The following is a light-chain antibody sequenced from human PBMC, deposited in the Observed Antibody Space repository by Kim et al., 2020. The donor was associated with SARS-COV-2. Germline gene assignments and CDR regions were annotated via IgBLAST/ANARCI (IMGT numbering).Light chain of an antibody. Sequence: LTQPASVSGSPGQSITISCSGTSRDVGGYNLVSWYQQHPGKAPKFIIYEDTKRPSGVSNRFSASKSGNTASLTISGLQAEDEADYYCCSYAGGSTPYVFGTGTRSPS. CDR1: SRDVGGYNL. CDR3: CSYAGGSTPYV. J-gene: IGLJ1*01. CDR2: EDT. V-gene: IGLV2-23*01.